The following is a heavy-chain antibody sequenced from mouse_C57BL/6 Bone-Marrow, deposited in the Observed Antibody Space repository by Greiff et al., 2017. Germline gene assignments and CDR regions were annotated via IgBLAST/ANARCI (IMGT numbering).Heavy chain of an antibody. J-gene: IGHJ1*03. D-gene: IGHD1-1*01. CDR3: TRQVTTVLATKYFDV. V-gene: IGHV5-9*01. CDR2: ISGGGGNT. Sequence: EVKVEESGGGLVKPGGSLKLSCAVSGFTFSSYTMSWVRQTPEKRLQWVAGISGGGGNTYYPDSVKGRFTISRDHDKNILYLQMSSLRSEDTALYYCTRQVTTVLATKYFDVWGTGTTVTVSS. CDR1: GFTFSSYT.